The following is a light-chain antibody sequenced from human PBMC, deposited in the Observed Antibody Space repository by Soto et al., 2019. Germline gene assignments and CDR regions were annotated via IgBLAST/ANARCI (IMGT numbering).Light chain of an antibody. V-gene: IGKV1-39*01. CDR3: QQYNNWLT. Sequence: DVQMTQSPSSLSASVGDRVTITCRTSQSISNYLNWYQHKPGKAPKVLISAASNLQSGVPSRFSGSGSGTEFTLTISSLQSEDFAVYYCQQYNNWLTFGGGTNV. J-gene: IGKJ4*01. CDR1: QSISNY. CDR2: AAS.